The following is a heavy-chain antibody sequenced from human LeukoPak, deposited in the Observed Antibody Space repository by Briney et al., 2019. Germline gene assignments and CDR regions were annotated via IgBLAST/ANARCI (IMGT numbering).Heavy chain of an antibody. CDR2: INPNSGGT. CDR3: ARGFSAKKGHNGEVC. J-gene: IGHJ4*02. D-gene: IGHD4-17*01. CDR1: GYTFTSYG. Sequence: ASVKVSCKASGYTFTSYGISWVRQAPGQGLEWMGWINPNSGGTNYAQKFQGRVTMTRDTSISTAYMELSRLRSDDTAVYYCARGFSAKKGHNGEVCWGQGTLVTVSS. V-gene: IGHV1-2*02.